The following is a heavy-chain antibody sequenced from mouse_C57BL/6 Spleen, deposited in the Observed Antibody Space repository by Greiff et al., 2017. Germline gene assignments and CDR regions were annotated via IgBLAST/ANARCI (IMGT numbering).Heavy chain of an antibody. CDR3: ATLTTGTERGFDY. Sequence: QVQLQQPGAELVRPGSSVKLSCKASGYTFTSYWMHWVKQRPIQGLEWIGNIDPSDSETHYNQKFKDKATLTVDKSSSTAYMQLSSLTSEDSAVYYCATLTTGTERGFDYWGQGTTLTVSS. V-gene: IGHV1-52*01. CDR1: GYTFTSYW. CDR2: IDPSDSET. J-gene: IGHJ2*01. D-gene: IGHD4-1*02.